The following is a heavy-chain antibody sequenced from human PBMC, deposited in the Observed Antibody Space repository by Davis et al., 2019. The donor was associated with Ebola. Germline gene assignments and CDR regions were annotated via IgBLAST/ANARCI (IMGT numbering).Heavy chain of an antibody. V-gene: IGHV4-34*01. CDR1: GGSFSGYY. Sequence: GSLRLSCAVYGGSFSGYYWSWIRQPPGKGLEWIGEINHSGSTNYNPSLKSRVTISVDTSKNQFSLKLSSVTAADTAVYYCARRVSGSYYRPFDYWGQGTLVTVSS. CDR3: ARRVSGSYYRPFDY. J-gene: IGHJ4*02. CDR2: INHSGST. D-gene: IGHD1-26*01.